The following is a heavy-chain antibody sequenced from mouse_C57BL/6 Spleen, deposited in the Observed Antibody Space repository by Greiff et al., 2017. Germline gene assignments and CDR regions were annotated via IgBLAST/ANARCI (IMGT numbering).Heavy chain of an antibody. Sequence: EVQLQQSGAELVRPGASVKLSCTASGFNIKDDYMHWVKQRPEQGLEWIGWIDPENGDTEYASKFQGKATITADTSSNTAYLQLSSLTSEDTAVYYCTTDYYGSSYPAWFAYWGQGTLVTVSA. D-gene: IGHD1-1*01. V-gene: IGHV14-4*01. CDR3: TTDYYGSSYPAWFAY. CDR1: GFNIKDDY. J-gene: IGHJ3*01. CDR2: IDPENGDT.